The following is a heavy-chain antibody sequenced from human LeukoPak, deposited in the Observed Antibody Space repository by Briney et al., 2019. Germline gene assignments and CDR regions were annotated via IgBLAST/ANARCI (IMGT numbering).Heavy chain of an antibody. J-gene: IGHJ4*02. CDR2: IYYSGST. CDR3: ARNNWNSDY. V-gene: IGHV4-59*01. D-gene: IGHD1-20*01. CDR1: GGSISSYY. Sequence: SETLSLTCTVSGGSISSYYWSWIRQPPGRGLEWIGYIYYSGSTNYNPSLKSRVTISVDTSKNQFSLKLSSVTAADTAVYYCARNNWNSDYWGQGTLVTVSS.